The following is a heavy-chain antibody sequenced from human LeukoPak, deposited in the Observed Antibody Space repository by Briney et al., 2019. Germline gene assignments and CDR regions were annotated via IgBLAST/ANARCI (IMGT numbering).Heavy chain of an antibody. D-gene: IGHD3-22*01. J-gene: IGHJ4*02. CDR1: GDSISSYY. CDR3: ARDVYDSSGYYLLGDN. V-gene: IGHV4-59*01. Sequence: SETLSLTCTVSGDSISSYYWSWIRQPPGKGLEWIGYVHYTGSTNYNPSLKSRVTTSVDTSKNQFSLKLSPVTAADTAVYYCARDVYDSSGYYLLGDNWGQGTLVTVSS. CDR2: VHYTGST.